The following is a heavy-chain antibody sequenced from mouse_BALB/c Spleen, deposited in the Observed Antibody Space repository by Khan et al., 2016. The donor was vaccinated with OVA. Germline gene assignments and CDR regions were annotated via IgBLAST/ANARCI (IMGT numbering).Heavy chain of an antibody. V-gene: IGHV1-18*01. J-gene: IGHJ4*01. CDR2: INPKNGVT. D-gene: IGHD3-3*01. CDR1: GYTFTEYT. CDR3: ARDAGRY. Sequence: VQLKQSGPELVKPGASVKISCKTSGYTFTEYTLHWVKQSHGKSLEWIGVINPKNGVTSYKQKFKGKAILTVDKSSSIAYMEFNSLTSEDSAVYYCARDAGRYWGQGTSVTVSS.